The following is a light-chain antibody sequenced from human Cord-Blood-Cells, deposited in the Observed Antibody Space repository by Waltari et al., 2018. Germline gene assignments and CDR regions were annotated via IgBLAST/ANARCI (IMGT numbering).Light chain of an antibody. CDR1: SSDVGGYNY. J-gene: IGLJ3*02. CDR3: SSYAGSNNWV. Sequence: QSALTQPPSASGSPGQSVTISCTGTSSDVGGYNYVSGFQQHPGKAPKLMIYEVSQRPSGVPDRFSGSKSGNTASLTVSGLQAEDEADYYCSSYAGSNNWVFGGGTKLTVL. CDR2: EVS. V-gene: IGLV2-8*01.